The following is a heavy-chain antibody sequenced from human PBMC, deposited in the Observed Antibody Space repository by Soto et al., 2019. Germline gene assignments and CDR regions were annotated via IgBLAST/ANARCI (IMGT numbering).Heavy chain of an antibody. CDR3: AHTVVTYSSSSGGYYYYYYGMDV. CDR2: IYWNDDK. J-gene: IGHJ6*02. D-gene: IGHD6-6*01. Sequence: QITLKESGPTLVKPTQTLTLTCTFSGFSLSTSGVGVGWIRQPPGKALEWLALIYWNDDKRYSPSLKSRLTITKDTSKNQVVLTMTNMDPVDTATYYCAHTVVTYSSSSGGYYYYYYGMDVWGQGTTVTVSS. V-gene: IGHV2-5*01. CDR1: GFSLSTSGVG.